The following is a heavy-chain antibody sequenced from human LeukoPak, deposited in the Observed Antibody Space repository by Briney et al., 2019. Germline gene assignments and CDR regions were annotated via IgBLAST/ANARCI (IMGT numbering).Heavy chain of an antibody. CDR1: GFTFSTAW. D-gene: IGHD2-15*01. Sequence: PGGSLRLSCAASGFTFSTAWMCWVCQAPGKGLEWVGRIKSKTDGGTTEYAAPVKGRFTISRDDSKTTVYLQMNSLKTEDTAVYYCSTAGYCSGDDCYSFDYWGQGIRVTLSS. V-gene: IGHV3-15*01. CDR2: IKSKTDGGTT. J-gene: IGHJ4*02. CDR3: STAGYCSGDDCYSFDY.